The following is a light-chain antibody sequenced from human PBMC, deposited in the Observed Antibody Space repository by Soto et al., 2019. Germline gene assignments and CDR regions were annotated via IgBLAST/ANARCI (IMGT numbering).Light chain of an antibody. CDR3: QQYVQALT. CDR2: GAS. V-gene: IGKV1-33*01. Sequence: DIQMTQSPSSLSASVGDRVIITCQASQDIINHLNWYQQKLGKAPKLLISGASSLEAGVPSRFSGSGSGTDFTLTISSLQPEDIATYYWQQYVQALTFGGGTEVEI. J-gene: IGKJ4*01. CDR1: QDIINH.